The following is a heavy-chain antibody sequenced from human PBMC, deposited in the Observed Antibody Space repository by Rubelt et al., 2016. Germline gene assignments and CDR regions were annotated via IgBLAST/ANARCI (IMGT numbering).Heavy chain of an antibody. D-gene: IGHD3-16*01. CDR1: GFIFSKYW. CDR2: IKRDGTTK. J-gene: IGHJ4*01. Sequence: EVQLVESGGGLVQPGGSLRICCAGSGFIFSKYWMSWVRQAPGKGLEWVANIKRDGTTKYYVDSVKGRFTIYRDKDKGSMCLQMNSLRGEDTAVYYCTRDLQGSKDYGVEYWGQGNLVTVSS. CDR3: TRDLQGSKDYGVEY. V-gene: IGHV3-7*03.